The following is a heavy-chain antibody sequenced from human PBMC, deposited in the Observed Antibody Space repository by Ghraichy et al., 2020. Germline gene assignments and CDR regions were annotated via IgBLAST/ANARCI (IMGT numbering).Heavy chain of an antibody. V-gene: IGHV4-39*01. J-gene: IGHJ4*02. CDR2: IYYSGST. CDR3: ARHDVVVTATVYFDY. Sequence: SETLSLTCTVSGGSISSSSYYWGWIRQPPGKGLEWIGSIYYSGSTYYNPSLKSRVTISVDTSKNQFSLKLSSVIAADTAVYYCARHDVVVTATVYFDYWGQGTLVTVS. CDR1: GGSISSSSYY. D-gene: IGHD2-21*02.